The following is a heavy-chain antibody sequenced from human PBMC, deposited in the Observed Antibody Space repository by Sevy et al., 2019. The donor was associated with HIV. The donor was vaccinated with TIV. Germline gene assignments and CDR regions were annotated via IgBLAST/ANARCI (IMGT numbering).Heavy chain of an antibody. Sequence: ASVKVSCKASGGTFSSYAISWVRQAPGQGLEWMGGIIPIFGTANYAQKFQGRVTITADESTSTAYMVLSSLRSEDTAVYYCARDPAHSPYYYDSSGYGPDAFDIWGQGTMVTVSS. CDR1: GGTFSSYA. CDR3: ARDPAHSPYYYDSSGYGPDAFDI. J-gene: IGHJ3*02. V-gene: IGHV1-69*13. D-gene: IGHD3-22*01. CDR2: IIPIFGTA.